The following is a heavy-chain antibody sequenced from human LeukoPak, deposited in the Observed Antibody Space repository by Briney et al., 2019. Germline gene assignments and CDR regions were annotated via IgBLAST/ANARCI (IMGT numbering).Heavy chain of an antibody. Sequence: ASVKVSRKASGYTFTSYGISWVRQAPGQGLEWMGWISAYNGNTNYAQKLQGRVTMTTDTSTSTAYMELRSLRSDDTAVYYCARGRWDILTGYYTPYYFDYWGQGTLVTVSS. V-gene: IGHV1-18*04. CDR2: ISAYNGNT. D-gene: IGHD3-9*01. J-gene: IGHJ4*02. CDR3: ARGRWDILTGYYTPYYFDY. CDR1: GYTFTSYG.